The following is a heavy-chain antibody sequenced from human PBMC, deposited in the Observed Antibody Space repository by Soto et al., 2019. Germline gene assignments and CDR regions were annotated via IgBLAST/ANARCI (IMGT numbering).Heavy chain of an antibody. CDR2: IIPIFGTA. Sequence: QVQLVQSGAEVKKPGSSVKVSCKASGGTFSSYAISWVRQAPGQGLEWMGGIIPIFGTANYAQKFQGRVTITADECTSTAYMELRSLRSEDTAVYYCARSRPALVVATAIDYWGQGTLVTVSS. J-gene: IGHJ4*02. D-gene: IGHD2-15*01. V-gene: IGHV1-69*01. CDR1: GGTFSSYA. CDR3: ARSRPALVVATAIDY.